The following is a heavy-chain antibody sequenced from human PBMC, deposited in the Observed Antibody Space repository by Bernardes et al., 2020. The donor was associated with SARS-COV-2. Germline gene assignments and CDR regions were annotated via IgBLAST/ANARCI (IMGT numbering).Heavy chain of an antibody. J-gene: IGHJ6*02. CDR2: IYSSGSS. Sequence: SQTLSLTCIVSGGSISSITYYWGSLLLPPGKWLEWIGSIYSSGSSYYNPSLQSRVRESIDTSKNQFSLRLDFVTAADTAVYYCAGSSCGIDCYIGGLRSWDYGMDVWGQGNTVTVSS. D-gene: IGHD2-21*02. CDR1: GGSISSITYY. CDR3: AGSSCGIDCYIGGLRSWDYGMDV. V-gene: IGHV4-39*01.